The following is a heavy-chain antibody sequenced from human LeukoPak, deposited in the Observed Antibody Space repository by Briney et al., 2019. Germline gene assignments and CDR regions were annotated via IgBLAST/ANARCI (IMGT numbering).Heavy chain of an antibody. Sequence: WASVTVSFKASGYTFTDYHLHWVRQAPGQGLEWMGWINPNSGGTNYAQKFKGRLTMTLDTSISTPYMDLSSLTSDDTAVYYCARDDAGTHDSWGQGTLVTVSS. V-gene: IGHV1-2*02. D-gene: IGHD3/OR15-3a*01. CDR3: ARDDAGTHDS. CDR1: GYTFTDYH. CDR2: INPNSGGT. J-gene: IGHJ5*01.